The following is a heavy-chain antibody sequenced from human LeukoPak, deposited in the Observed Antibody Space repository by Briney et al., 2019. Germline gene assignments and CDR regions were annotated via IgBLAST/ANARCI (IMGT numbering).Heavy chain of an antibody. V-gene: IGHV1-69*04. D-gene: IGHD5-18*01. CDR3: ARGDVDTAMVSYYYYYGMDV. J-gene: IGHJ6*02. CDR2: IIPILGIA. CDR1: GYTFTSYY. Sequence: ASVKVSCKASGYTFTSYYMHWVRQAPGQGLEWMGRIIPILGIANYAQKFQGRVTITADKSTSTAYMELSSLRSEDTAVYYCARGDVDTAMVSYYYYYGMDVWGQGTTVTVSS.